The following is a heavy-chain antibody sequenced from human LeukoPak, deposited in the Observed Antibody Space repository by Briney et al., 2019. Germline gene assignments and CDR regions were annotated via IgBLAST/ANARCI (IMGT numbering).Heavy chain of an antibody. CDR1: GFTFSSIW. J-gene: IGHJ6*02. CDR2: INHNGNVN. Sequence: GGSLRLSCAASGFTFSSIWMNWARQAPGKGLEWVASINHNGNVNYYVDSVKGRFTISRDNAKNSLYLQMSNLRAEDTAVYFCARGGGLDVWGQGATVAVSS. CDR3: ARGGGLDV. D-gene: IGHD3-16*01. V-gene: IGHV3-7*03.